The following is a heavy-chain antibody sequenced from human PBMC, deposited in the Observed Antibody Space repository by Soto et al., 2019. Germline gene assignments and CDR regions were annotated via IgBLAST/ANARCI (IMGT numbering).Heavy chain of an antibody. J-gene: IGHJ6*02. CDR2: ITPIFGTA. V-gene: IGHV1-69*13. Sequence: SVKVSCKASGGTFSSYAISWVRQAPGQGLEWMGGITPIFGTANYAQKFQGRVTITADESTSTAYMELSSLRSEDTAVYYCASIQEDTAMVTYYYGMDVWGQGTTVTVSS. D-gene: IGHD5-18*01. CDR3: ASIQEDTAMVTYYYGMDV. CDR1: GGTFSSYA.